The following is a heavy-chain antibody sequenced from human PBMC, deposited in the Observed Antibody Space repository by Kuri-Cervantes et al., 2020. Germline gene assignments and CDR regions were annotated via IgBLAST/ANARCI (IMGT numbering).Heavy chain of an antibody. Sequence: SETLSLTCTVSGGSISSSGYYWGWIRQPPGKGLEWIGSLYYSGTTYYNSSLKSRLTISVDTSKNQFSLRLGSVTAADTAVYYCASYYSSGWYVDYWGQGTLVTVSS. D-gene: IGHD6-19*01. CDR3: ASYYSSGWYVDY. CDR1: GGSISSSGYY. CDR2: LYYSGTT. J-gene: IGHJ4*02. V-gene: IGHV4-39*01.